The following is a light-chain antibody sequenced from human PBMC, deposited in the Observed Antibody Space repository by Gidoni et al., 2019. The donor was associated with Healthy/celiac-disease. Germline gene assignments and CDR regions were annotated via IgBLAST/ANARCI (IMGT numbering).Light chain of an antibody. J-gene: IGKJ4*01. Sequence: EIVMAQSPATLSVSPGDRATLSRRARQSVSSNLAWYQQKPGQAPRLLIYGAATRATGIPARFSGSGSGTEFTLTISSLQSEDFAVYYCQQYNNWPPLTFGGXTKVEIK. CDR3: QQYNNWPPLT. CDR1: QSVSSN. CDR2: GAA. V-gene: IGKV3-15*01.